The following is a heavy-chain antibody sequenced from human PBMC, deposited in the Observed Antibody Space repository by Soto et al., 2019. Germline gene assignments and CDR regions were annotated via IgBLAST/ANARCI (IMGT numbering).Heavy chain of an antibody. V-gene: IGHV4-30-2*01. CDR1: GGSVTSLGYS. Sequence: QLQLQESGSGLVKPSQTLSLTCAVSGGSVTSLGYSWSWIRQPPGKGLEWIGYIYHTGSTYYNPSVKSRVAISLDRSKNHFSLRLSSVTAADTAVYFSAGRSGEARGIDFWGQGTLVTVSS. D-gene: IGHD3-10*01. CDR3: AGRSGEARGIDF. J-gene: IGHJ4*02. CDR2: IYHTGST.